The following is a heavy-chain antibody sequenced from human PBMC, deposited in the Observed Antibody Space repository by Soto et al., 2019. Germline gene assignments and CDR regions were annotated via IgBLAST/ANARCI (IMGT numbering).Heavy chain of an antibody. J-gene: IGHJ5*02. D-gene: IGHD1-1*01. Sequence: SETLSLTCAVYGGSFSGYYWSWLRQPPGRGLEWIGEINHSGSPNYNPSLKSRVTISVDTSKNQFSLKMTSVTAADTAVYYRATANWSHNYFDPWGQGTLVTVYS. CDR3: ATANWSHNYFDP. V-gene: IGHV4-34*01. CDR2: INHSGSP. CDR1: GGSFSGYY.